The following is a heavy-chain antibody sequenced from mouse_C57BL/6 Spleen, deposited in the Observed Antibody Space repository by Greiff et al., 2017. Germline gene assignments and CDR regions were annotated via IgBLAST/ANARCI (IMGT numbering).Heavy chain of an antibody. Sequence: KQSCKASGYTFTSYGISWVKQRTGQGLEWIGEIYPRSGNTYYNEKFKGKATLTADKSSSTAYMELRSLTSEDSAVYFCARWDDYDAGAAYWGQGTLVTVSA. CDR3: ARWDDYDAGAAY. D-gene: IGHD2-4*01. J-gene: IGHJ3*01. CDR1: GYTFTSYG. V-gene: IGHV1-81*01. CDR2: IYPRSGNT.